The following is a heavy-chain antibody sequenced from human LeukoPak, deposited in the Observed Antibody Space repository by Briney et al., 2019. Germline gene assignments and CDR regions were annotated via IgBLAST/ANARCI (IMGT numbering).Heavy chain of an antibody. CDR1: GGTFSSYA. CDR2: IIPILGIA. Sequence: SVKVSCKASGGTFSSYAISWVRQAPGQGLEWMGRIIPILGIANYAQKFQGRVTITADKSTSTAYMELSSLRSEDTAVYYCARVLVPAGGGVVDYWGQGTLVTVSS. D-gene: IGHD3-16*01. V-gene: IGHV1-69*04. J-gene: IGHJ4*02. CDR3: ARVLVPAGGGVVDY.